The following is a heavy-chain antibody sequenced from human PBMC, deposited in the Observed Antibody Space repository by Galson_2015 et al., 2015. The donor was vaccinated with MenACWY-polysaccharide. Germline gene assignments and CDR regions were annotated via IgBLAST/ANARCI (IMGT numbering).Heavy chain of an antibody. J-gene: IGHJ4*02. CDR3: ASLGGMGYPYGPDY. CDR1: GFTFSSYG. CDR2: ISSEGTTI. Sequence: SLRLSCAASGFTFSSYGMHWVRQTPGKGLVWVSRISSEGTTISYADSVKGRFTVSRDNAKNTLYLQMNSLRVEDTAVYYCASLGGMGYPYGPDYWGQGTLVTVSS. D-gene: IGHD2-15*01. V-gene: IGHV3-74*01.